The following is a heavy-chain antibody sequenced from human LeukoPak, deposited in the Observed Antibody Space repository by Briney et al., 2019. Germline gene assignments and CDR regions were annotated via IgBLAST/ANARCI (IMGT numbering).Heavy chain of an antibody. V-gene: IGHV3-23*01. CDR3: AKVPVFSLTISEVVTDDAFDI. Sequence: GGSLRLSCAASGFTFSSYAMTWVRQAPGKGLEWVSAISGSGGSTYYADSVKGRFTISRDNSKNTLYLQMNSLRAEDTAVYYCAKVPVFSLTISEVVTDDAFDIWGQGTIVTVSS. CDR2: ISGSGGST. CDR1: GFTFSSYA. J-gene: IGHJ3*02. D-gene: IGHD3-3*01.